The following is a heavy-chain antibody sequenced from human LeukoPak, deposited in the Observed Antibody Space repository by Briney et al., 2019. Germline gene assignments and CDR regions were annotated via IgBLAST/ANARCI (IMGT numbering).Heavy chain of an antibody. CDR3: ASGVDGYNSLFDY. CDR1: GFTFTSYA. V-gene: IGHV3-23*01. Sequence: GGSLRLSCAASGFTFTSYAMSWVRQAPGKGLEWVSAISGTGVSTYYADSVKGRLTISRDNSKNTLYLQMNSLRAEGTAVYYCASGVDGYNSLFDYWGQGALVTVSS. CDR2: ISGTGVST. J-gene: IGHJ4*02. D-gene: IGHD5-24*01.